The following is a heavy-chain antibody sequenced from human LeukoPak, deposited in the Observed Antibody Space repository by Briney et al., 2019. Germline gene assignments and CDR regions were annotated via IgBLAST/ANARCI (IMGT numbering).Heavy chain of an antibody. CDR3: ARIEYDFWSGIRRMDV. V-gene: IGHV1-18*01. Sequence: ASVKVSCKASGYTFTSYGISWVRQAPGQGLEWMGWISAYNGNTNYAQKLQGRVTMTTDTSTSTAYMELRSLRSDDTAVYYCARIEYDFWSGIRRMDVWGKGTTVTVSS. CDR1: GYTFTSYG. D-gene: IGHD3-3*01. CDR2: ISAYNGNT. J-gene: IGHJ6*03.